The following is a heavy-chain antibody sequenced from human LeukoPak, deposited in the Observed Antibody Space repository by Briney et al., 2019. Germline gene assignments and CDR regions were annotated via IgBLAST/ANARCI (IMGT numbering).Heavy chain of an antibody. J-gene: IGHJ4*02. CDR2: IYPGDSDA. V-gene: IGHV5-51*01. Sequence: GESLKISCKGSGYTFSNYWISWVRQTPGKGLEWLGIIYPGDSDARYSPSFQGQLTMSVDKSIDTAYLQWNSLKASDTGTYYCAMQFARFYDFWGQGTLVTVSS. CDR1: GYTFSNYW. CDR3: AMQFARFYDF. D-gene: IGHD2/OR15-2a*01.